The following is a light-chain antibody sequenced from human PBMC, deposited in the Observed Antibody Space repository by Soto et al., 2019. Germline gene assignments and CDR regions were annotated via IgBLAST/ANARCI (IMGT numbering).Light chain of an antibody. CDR1: SSDVGGYNY. CDR3: SSYAGSTYV. Sequence: QSVLTQPPSASGSPGQSVTISCTGTSSDVGGYNYVSWYQQHPGKAPKLMIYEVIKRPSGVPDRFSGSKSGNTASLTVSGLQAEDEADYYCSSYAGSTYVFGTGTKVTVL. V-gene: IGLV2-8*01. J-gene: IGLJ1*01. CDR2: EVI.